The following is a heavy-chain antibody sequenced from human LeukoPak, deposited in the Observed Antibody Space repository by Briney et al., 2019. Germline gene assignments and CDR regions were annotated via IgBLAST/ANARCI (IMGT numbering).Heavy chain of an antibody. D-gene: IGHD1-26*01. V-gene: IGHV3-30*04. CDR3: ARSGSYSRVYFDY. Sequence: GRSLRLSCAASGFTFSNYAMHWVRQAPGKGLQWVAVISYDGSDKYYADSVKGRFTISRDNSKNTLYLQMNRLRAEDTAVYYCARSGSYSRVYFDYWGQGTLVTVSS. J-gene: IGHJ4*02. CDR2: ISYDGSDK. CDR1: GFTFSNYA.